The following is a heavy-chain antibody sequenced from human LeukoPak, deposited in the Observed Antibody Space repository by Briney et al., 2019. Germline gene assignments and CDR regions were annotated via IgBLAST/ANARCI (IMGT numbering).Heavy chain of an antibody. CDR3: ARERGYSYGYADY. J-gene: IGHJ4*02. CDR2: ISSTSSYI. V-gene: IGHV3-21*01. Sequence: GGSLRLSCVASRFTFSSYSMNWVRQAPGKGLEWVSSISSTSSYIYYADSVKGRFTISRDNAKNSLYLQMNSLRAEDTAVYYCARERGYSYGYADYWGQGTLVTVSS. CDR1: RFTFSSYS. D-gene: IGHD5-18*01.